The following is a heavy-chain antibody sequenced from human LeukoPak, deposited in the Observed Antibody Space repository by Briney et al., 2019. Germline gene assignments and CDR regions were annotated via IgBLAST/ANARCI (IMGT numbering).Heavy chain of an antibody. D-gene: IGHD3-10*01. V-gene: IGHV3-64*01. J-gene: IGHJ4*02. CDR1: GFTFRSYA. CDR2: VSSDGGST. Sequence: GGSLRLSCAASGFTFRSYAMHWVRQAPGKGLEYVSAVSSDGGSTYYANSVKGRFTISRDNSKNTLYLQMGSLRAEDMAVYYCARDPRYYYGSGSYSDYWGQGTLVTVSS. CDR3: ARDPRYYYGSGSYSDY.